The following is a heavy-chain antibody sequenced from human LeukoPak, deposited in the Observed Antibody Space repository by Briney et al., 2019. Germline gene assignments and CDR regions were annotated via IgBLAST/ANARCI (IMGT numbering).Heavy chain of an antibody. D-gene: IGHD3-22*01. J-gene: IGHJ4*02. V-gene: IGHV4-4*02. CDR3: ARGHADSSDHDGGYARDDNVY. CDR1: GVSITNTNY. CDR2: VNLGGST. Sequence: PSGTLSLTCAVSGVSITNTNYWTWVRQPPGKGLEWIEEVNLGGSTNYNPSLMGRVAIAVDTSENHISLQLTSVTAADTAVYYCARGHADSSDHDGGYARDDNVYWGRGTLVTVSS.